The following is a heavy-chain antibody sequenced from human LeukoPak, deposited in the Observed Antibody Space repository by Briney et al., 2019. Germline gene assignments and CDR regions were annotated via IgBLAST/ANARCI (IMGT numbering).Heavy chain of an antibody. D-gene: IGHD3-22*01. V-gene: IGHV3-11*05. J-gene: IGHJ4*02. CDR1: GSTFSDYY. CDR2: ISSSSSYT. Sequence: GGSLRLSCAASGSTFSDYYMGWIRQAPGKGLEWVSYISSSSSYTNYADSVKGRFTISRDNAKNSLYLQMNSLRAEDTAVYYCARDRGYYDSSGLYWGQGTLVTVSS. CDR3: ARDRGYYDSSGLY.